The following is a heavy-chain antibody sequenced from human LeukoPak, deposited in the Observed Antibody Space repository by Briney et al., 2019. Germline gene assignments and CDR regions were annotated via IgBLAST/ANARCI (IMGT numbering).Heavy chain of an antibody. CDR2: MNPNNGNT. CDR3: VRDGEGAAISVDYWFDP. J-gene: IGHJ5*02. CDR1: GFTFTSYD. Sequence: ASVKVSCKASGFTFTSYDVNWVRQASGQGLEWMGWMNPNNGNTGYAQKFQGRVTMTRDTSISTAYMELRGLRSEDTAVYYCVRDGEGAAISVDYWFDPWGQGTLVTVSS. V-gene: IGHV1-8*01. D-gene: IGHD2-2*02.